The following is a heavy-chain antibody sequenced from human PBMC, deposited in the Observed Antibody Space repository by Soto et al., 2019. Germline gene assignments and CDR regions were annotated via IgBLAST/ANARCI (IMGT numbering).Heavy chain of an antibody. CDR1: GYTFTSYG. D-gene: IGHD3-10*01. CDR2: ISAYNGNT. CDR3: ARGFMVRGVLNYYYYGMDV. Sequence: ASVKVSCKASGYTFTSYGISWVRQAPGQGLEWMGWISAYNGNTNYAQKLQGRVTMTTDTSTSTAYMELRSLRSGDTAVYYCARGFMVRGVLNYYYYGMDVWGQGTTVTVSS. V-gene: IGHV1-18*04. J-gene: IGHJ6*02.